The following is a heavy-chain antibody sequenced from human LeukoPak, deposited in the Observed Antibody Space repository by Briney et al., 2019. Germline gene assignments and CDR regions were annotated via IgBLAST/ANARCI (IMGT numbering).Heavy chain of an antibody. J-gene: IGHJ4*02. Sequence: GGSLRLSCSASGFTFSTYAMHWVRPAPGKGLEYVSSINTNGGSAYYAGSVKGRFTISRDNSKNTLYLQMSSLRPEDTAVYYCVKDVSGSYSFDYWGQGTLVTVSS. CDR2: INTNGGSA. V-gene: IGHV3-64D*06. D-gene: IGHD1-26*01. CDR3: VKDVSGSYSFDY. CDR1: GFTFSTYA.